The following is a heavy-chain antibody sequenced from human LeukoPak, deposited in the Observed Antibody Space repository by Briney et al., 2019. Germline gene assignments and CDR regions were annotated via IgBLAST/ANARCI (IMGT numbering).Heavy chain of an antibody. J-gene: IGHJ3*02. CDR1: GYTFTSYG. D-gene: IGHD3-10*01. CDR2: ISAYNGNT. V-gene: IGHV1-18*01. CDR3: AREKVTMVRGVIDAFDI. Sequence: ASVKVSCKASGYTFTSYGISWVRQAPGQGLEWMGWISAYNGNTNYAQKFQGRVTITRDTSASTAYMELSSLRSEDTAVYYCAREKVTMVRGVIDAFDIWGQGTMVTVSS.